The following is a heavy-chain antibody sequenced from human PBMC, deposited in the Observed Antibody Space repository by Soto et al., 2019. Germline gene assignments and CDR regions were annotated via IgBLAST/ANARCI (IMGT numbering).Heavy chain of an antibody. CDR2: IIPIIGVP. Sequence: QVQLVQSGAEVQKPGSSVKVSCKASGGTFTRYPFNWVRQAPGQGLEWMGGIIPIIGVPNYAQEFQGRVTISADESTSTVYMEMSSLRSEDTAVYYCARVLEFRDGYISHFDYWGQGTLVTVSS. V-gene: IGHV1-69*01. CDR3: ARVLEFRDGYISHFDY. J-gene: IGHJ4*02. CDR1: GGTFTRYP. D-gene: IGHD5-12*01.